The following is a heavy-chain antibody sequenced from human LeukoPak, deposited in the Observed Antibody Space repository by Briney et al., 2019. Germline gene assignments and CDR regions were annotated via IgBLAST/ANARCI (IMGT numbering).Heavy chain of an antibody. CDR2: IYYSGST. Sequence: PSETLSLTCTVSGGSINGYYWTWIRQPPGKGLEWIGYIYYSGSTSYNPSLKSRVTISVDTSKNQFSLKLNSVTAADTAVYYCARDQRSGSYPYLYYGMDVWGQGTTVTVSS. J-gene: IGHJ6*02. CDR1: GGSINGYY. D-gene: IGHD1-26*01. CDR3: ARDQRSGSYPYLYYGMDV. V-gene: IGHV4-59*12.